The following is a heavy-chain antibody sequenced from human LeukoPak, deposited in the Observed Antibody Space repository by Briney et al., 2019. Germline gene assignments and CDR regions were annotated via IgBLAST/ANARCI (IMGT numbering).Heavy chain of an antibody. CDR3: ARDTPPSVYDSSGLDY. CDR2: IYHSGST. J-gene: IGHJ4*02. V-gene: IGHV4-39*07. CDR1: GGSISSGDYY. Sequence: SETLSLTCTVSGGSISSGDYYWGWIRQPPGKGLEWIGSIYHSGSTYYNPSLKSRVTISVDTSKNQFSLKLSSVTAADTAVYYRARDTPPSVYDSSGLDYWGQGTLVTVSS. D-gene: IGHD3-22*01.